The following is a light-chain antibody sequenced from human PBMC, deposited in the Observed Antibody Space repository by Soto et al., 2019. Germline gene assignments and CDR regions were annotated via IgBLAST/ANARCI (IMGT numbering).Light chain of an antibody. V-gene: IGKV1-9*01. CDR1: QGISDY. CDR2: GAS. Sequence: DIQLTQSPSFLSASVGDRVTISCRASQGISDYLAWYQQKPGKAPKLLIYGASTLQSGVPSRFSDSASGTEFTLAISSLQPEDFATYCCQQFHAYPLTFGGGTKLEIK. CDR3: QQFHAYPLT. J-gene: IGKJ4*01.